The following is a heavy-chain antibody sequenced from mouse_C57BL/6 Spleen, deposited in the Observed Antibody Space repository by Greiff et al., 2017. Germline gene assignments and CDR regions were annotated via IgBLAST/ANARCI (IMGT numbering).Heavy chain of an antibody. Sequence: QVQLQQSGAELVRPGSSVKLSCKASGYTFTSYWMDWVKQRPGQGLEWIGNIYPSASETHYNQKFKDKATLTVDKSSSTAYMQLSSLTSEDSAVYYGARGAPDGYYRGGDDWGKGTTLTVSS. D-gene: IGHD2-3*01. CDR2: IYPSASET. J-gene: IGHJ2*01. CDR3: ARGAPDGYYRGGDD. CDR1: GYTFTSYW. V-gene: IGHV1-61*01.